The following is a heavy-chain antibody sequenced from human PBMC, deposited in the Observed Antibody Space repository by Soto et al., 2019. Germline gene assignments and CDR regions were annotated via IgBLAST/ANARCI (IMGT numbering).Heavy chain of an antibody. V-gene: IGHV3-23*01. CDR3: AKESYNRLTDFDS. D-gene: IGHD3-10*01. J-gene: IGHJ4*02. CDR1: GCRFKDCA. CDR2: IGGSGGGDT. Sequence: PGGSLTLSGEASGCRFKDCAMSWIRQAPGKGLEWVSGIGGSGGGDTHYADSVKGRFTISRDNSKNTLYLQMNSLRAEDTAVYYCAKESYNRLTDFDSWGQGTQVTVSS.